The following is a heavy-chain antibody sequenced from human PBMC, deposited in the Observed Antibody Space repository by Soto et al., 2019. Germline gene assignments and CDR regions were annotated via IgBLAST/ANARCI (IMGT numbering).Heavy chain of an antibody. CDR3: AVTVTTFSYYYYYMDV. J-gene: IGHJ6*03. CDR1: GYTFTSYG. V-gene: IGHV1-18*01. D-gene: IGHD4-17*01. Sequence: QVQLVQSGAEVKKPGASVKVSCKASGYTFTSYGISWVRQAPGQGLEWMGWISAYNGNTNYAQKLQGRVTMITDTSTSTAYMELRSLRSDDTAVYYCAVTVTTFSYYYYYMDVWGKGTTVTVSS. CDR2: ISAYNGNT.